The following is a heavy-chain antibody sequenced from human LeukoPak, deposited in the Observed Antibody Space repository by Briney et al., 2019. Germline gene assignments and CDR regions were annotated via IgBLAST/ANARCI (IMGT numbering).Heavy chain of an antibody. CDR1: GFTFSSYE. Sequence: GGSLRLSCAASGFTFSSYEMNWVRQAPGKGLEWVSYISSSGSTIYYADSVKGRFTISRDNAKNSLYLQMNSLRAEDTAVYYCARDGYLSPYYYYYYMDVRGKGTTVTVSS. CDR3: ARDGYLSPYYYYYYMDV. D-gene: IGHD5-18*01. J-gene: IGHJ6*03. CDR2: ISSSGSTI. V-gene: IGHV3-48*03.